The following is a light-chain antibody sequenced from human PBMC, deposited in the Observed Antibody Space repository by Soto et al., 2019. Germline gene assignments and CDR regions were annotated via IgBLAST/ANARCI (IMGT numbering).Light chain of an antibody. CDR1: YSNIGTNA. Sequence: QSVLTQPPSASGTPGQKVTISCSGSYSNIGTNAVNWYQQLPGTAPRLLIYSNNQRPSGVPDRFSGSKSGSSASLAISGLQSEYEADYYCAAWDDSLNGPSVVFGGGTKLTVL. CDR2: SNN. J-gene: IGLJ2*01. CDR3: AAWDDSLNGPSVV. V-gene: IGLV1-44*01.